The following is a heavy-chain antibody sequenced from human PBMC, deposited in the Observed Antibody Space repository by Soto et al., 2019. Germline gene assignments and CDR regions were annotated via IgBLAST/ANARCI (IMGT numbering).Heavy chain of an antibody. V-gene: IGHV3-74*01. D-gene: IGHD3-3*02. CDR2: IKGDGSTT. CDR3: ARGAFHNYYVDY. CDR1: GFTFSTYW. Sequence: EVQLVESGGDSVQPGGSLRLSCAASGFTFSTYWMHWVRQAPGEGLVWVSRIKGDGSTTSSADSVEGRFTISRDNAKNTVYLHMNSLRADVTAVYYCARGAFHNYYVDYWGQGTLVTVSS. J-gene: IGHJ4*02.